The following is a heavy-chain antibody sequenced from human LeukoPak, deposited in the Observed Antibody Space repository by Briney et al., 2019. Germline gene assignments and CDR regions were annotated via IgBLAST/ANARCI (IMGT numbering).Heavy chain of an antibody. CDR1: GYTLTNHY. Sequence: APVKVSCKASGYTLTNHYMYWVRQAPGQGLEWMGIIHPSGARTSYAQKFQGRVTMTSDTSTSTVYMELSSLRSEDTAVYYCARVPEAGYNPDYWGQGTLVTVSA. D-gene: IGHD5-24*01. V-gene: IGHV1-46*01. CDR3: ARVPEAGYNPDY. J-gene: IGHJ4*02. CDR2: IHPSGART.